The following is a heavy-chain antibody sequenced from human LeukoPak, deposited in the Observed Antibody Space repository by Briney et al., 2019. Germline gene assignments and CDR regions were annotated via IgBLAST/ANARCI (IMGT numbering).Heavy chain of an antibody. CDR2: IIPIFGTV. V-gene: IGHV1-69*06. CDR1: GGTFSSYA. D-gene: IGHD5-12*01. J-gene: IGHJ4*02. Sequence: GASVKVSCKASGGTFSSYAISWVRQAPGQGLEWMGGIIPIFGTVNYAQKFQGRVTITADKSTSTAYMELSSLRSEDTAVYYCARAVLGDSGSADYWGQGTLVTVSS. CDR3: ARAVLGDSGSADY.